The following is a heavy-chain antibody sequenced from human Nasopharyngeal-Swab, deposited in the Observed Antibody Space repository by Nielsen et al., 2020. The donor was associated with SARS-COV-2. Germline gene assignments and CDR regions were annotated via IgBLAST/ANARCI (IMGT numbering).Heavy chain of an antibody. J-gene: IGHJ6*03. Sequence: SETLSLTCTVSGGSISSYYWSWIRQPPGKGLEWIGYIYYSGSTNYNPSLKSRVTISVDTSKNQFSLKLSSVTAADTAVYYCARAQYSGYDYYYHMDVWGKGTTVTVSS. CDR1: GGSISSYY. V-gene: IGHV4-59*01. D-gene: IGHD5-12*01. CDR3: ARAQYSGYDYYYHMDV. CDR2: IYYSGST.